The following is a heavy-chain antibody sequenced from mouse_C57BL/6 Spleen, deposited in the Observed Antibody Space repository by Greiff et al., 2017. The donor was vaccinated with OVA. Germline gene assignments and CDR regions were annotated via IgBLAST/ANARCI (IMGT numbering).Heavy chain of an antibody. CDR1: GYSFTGYY. D-gene: IGHD2-3*01. V-gene: IGHV1-42*01. CDR3: ARLYDGYYWFAY. Sequence: VQLQQSGPELVKPGASVKISCKASGYSFTGYYMNWVKQSPEKSLEWIGEINPSTGGTTYNQKFKAKATLTVDKSSSTAYMQLKSLTSEDSAVYYCARLYDGYYWFAYWGQGTLVTVSA. J-gene: IGHJ3*01. CDR2: INPSTGGT.